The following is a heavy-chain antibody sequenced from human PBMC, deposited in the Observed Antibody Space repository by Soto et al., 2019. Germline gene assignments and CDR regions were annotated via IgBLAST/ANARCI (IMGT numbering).Heavy chain of an antibody. Sequence: QVQLVESGGGVVQPGRSLRLSCAASGFTFSSYGMHWVRQAPGKGLEWVAVIWYDGSNKYYADSVKGRFTISRDNCKNTLYLQLNSLRAEDTAVYYCARDGGALDYWGQGTLVTVSS. J-gene: IGHJ4*02. CDR2: IWYDGSNK. V-gene: IGHV3-33*01. CDR1: GFTFSSYG. CDR3: ARDGGALDY. D-gene: IGHD4-17*01.